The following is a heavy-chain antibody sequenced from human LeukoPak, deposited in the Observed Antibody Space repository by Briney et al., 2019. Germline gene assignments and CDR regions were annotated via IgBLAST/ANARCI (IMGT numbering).Heavy chain of an antibody. D-gene: IGHD4/OR15-4a*01. J-gene: IGHJ1*01. V-gene: IGHV3-15*01. CDR1: GFNISNAW. Sequence: GGSLRLSCEALGFNISNAWMSWVRQPPGKGLEWVGRLKSKADGGTIDFAAPVTDRFNISRDDSKNLMHLQLNSLKTEDSGVYFCTTDRLFFQHWGQGTVVTVS. CDR2: LKSKADGGTI. CDR3: TTDRLFFQH.